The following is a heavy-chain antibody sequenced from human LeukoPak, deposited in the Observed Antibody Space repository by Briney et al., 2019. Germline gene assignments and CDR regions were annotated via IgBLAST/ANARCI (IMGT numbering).Heavy chain of an antibody. Sequence: SETLSLTCAVYGGSFSGYYWSWIRQPPGKGLEWIGEINHSGSTNYNPSLKSRVTISVDTSKNQFSLKLSSVTAADTAVYYCARDCSGGSCHDAFDIWGQGTMVTVSS. D-gene: IGHD2-15*01. J-gene: IGHJ3*02. CDR3: ARDCSGGSCHDAFDI. CDR1: GGSFSGYY. CDR2: INHSGST. V-gene: IGHV4-34*01.